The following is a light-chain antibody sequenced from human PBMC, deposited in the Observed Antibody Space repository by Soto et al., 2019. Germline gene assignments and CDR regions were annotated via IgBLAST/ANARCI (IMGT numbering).Light chain of an antibody. CDR3: CSYAGTSTLYV. CDR2: EGT. Sequence: QSVLTQPASVSGSPGQSITISCTGTISDVGSYNLVSWYQQHPDKAPQLIIFEGTQRPSGVSSRFSGSKSGNTASLTISGLQADDEADYYCCSYAGTSTLYVFGTGTKLTVL. CDR1: ISDVGSYNL. V-gene: IGLV2-23*01. J-gene: IGLJ1*01.